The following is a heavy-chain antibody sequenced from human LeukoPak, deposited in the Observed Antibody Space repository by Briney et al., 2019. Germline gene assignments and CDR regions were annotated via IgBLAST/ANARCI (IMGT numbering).Heavy chain of an antibody. CDR3: ARDYYDSSGSPDVAFDI. V-gene: IGHV3-13*01. J-gene: IGHJ3*02. Sequence: GGSLRLSCAASGFTFSSYDMHWVRQATGKGLEWVSAIGTAGDTYYPGSVKGRFTISRENAKNSLYLQMNSLRSEDTAVYYCARDYYDSSGSPDVAFDIWGQGTMVTVSS. D-gene: IGHD3-22*01. CDR1: GFTFSSYD. CDR2: IGTAGDT.